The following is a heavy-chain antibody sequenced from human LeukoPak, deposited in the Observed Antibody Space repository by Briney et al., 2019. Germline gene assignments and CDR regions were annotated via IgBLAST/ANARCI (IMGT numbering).Heavy chain of an antibody. V-gene: IGHV3-64*01. J-gene: IGHJ6*03. Sequence: GRSLRLSCAASGFTFSTYAMHWVRQAPGKGLEYVSAISSNGGSTYYANSVKGRFTISRDNSKNTLYLQMGSLRAEDMAVYYCARDHGDYVDYYYYYYMDVWGKGTTVTISS. D-gene: IGHD4-17*01. CDR1: GFTFSTYA. CDR3: ARDHGDYVDYYYYYYMDV. CDR2: ISSNGGST.